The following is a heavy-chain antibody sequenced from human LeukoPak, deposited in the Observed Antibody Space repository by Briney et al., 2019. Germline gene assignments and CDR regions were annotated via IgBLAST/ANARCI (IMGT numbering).Heavy chain of an antibody. V-gene: IGHV1-46*01. J-gene: IGHJ3*02. CDR3: ARGHVLLWFGALGPAFDI. CDR2: INPSGGST. D-gene: IGHD3-10*01. CDR1: GYTLTELS. Sequence: ASVKVSCKVSGYTLTELSMHWVRQAPGQGLEWMGIINPSGGSTSYAQKFQGRVTMTRDMSTSTVYMELSSLRSEDTAVYYCARGHVLLWFGALGPAFDIWGQGTMVTVSS.